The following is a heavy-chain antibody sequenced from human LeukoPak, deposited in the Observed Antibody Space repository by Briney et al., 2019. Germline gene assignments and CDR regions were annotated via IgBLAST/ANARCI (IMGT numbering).Heavy chain of an antibody. V-gene: IGHV4-34*01. CDR1: GGSFSGYY. CDR2: INHSGST. Sequence: SETLSLTCAVYGGSFSGYYWSWIRQPPGKGLEWIGEINHSGSTNYNPSLKSRVTISVDTSKNQFSLKLSSVTAADTAVYYRASKWELLLPFDPWGQGTLVTVSS. CDR3: ASKWELLLPFDP. D-gene: IGHD1-26*01. J-gene: IGHJ5*02.